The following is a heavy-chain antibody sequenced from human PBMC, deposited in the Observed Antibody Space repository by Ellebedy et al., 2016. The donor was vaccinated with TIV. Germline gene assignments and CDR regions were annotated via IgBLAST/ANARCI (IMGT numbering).Heavy chain of an antibody. V-gene: IGHV3-7*01. CDR2: IKQDGSEK. CDR3: ARDWRSLLWFGEPHYYYGMDV. J-gene: IGHJ6*02. D-gene: IGHD3-10*01. Sequence: PGGSLRLSCAASGFTFSSYWMSWVRQAPGKGLEWVANIKQDGSEKYYVDSVKGRFTISRDNAKNSLYLQMNSLRAEDTAVYYCARDWRSLLWFGEPHYYYGMDVWGQGTTVTVSS. CDR1: GFTFSSYW.